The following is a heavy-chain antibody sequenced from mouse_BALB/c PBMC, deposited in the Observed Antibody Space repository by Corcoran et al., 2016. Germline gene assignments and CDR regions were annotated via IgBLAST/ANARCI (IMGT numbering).Heavy chain of an antibody. Sequence: EVLLQQSGPELVKPGTSVKISCKASGYTFTDYNMDWVRQSHGKRLEWIGDINPRSGGTIYNQTFKGKATLTVDKSSSTAYMELRSLTSEDTAVYYCARWGITTFDYWGQGTTVTVSS. CDR3: ARWGITTFDY. V-gene: IGHV1-18*01. CDR1: GYTFTDYN. J-gene: IGHJ2*01. D-gene: IGHD1-1*01. CDR2: INPRSGGT.